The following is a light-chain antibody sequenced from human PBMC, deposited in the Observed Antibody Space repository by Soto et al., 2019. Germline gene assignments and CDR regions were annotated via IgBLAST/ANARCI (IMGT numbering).Light chain of an antibody. J-gene: IGLJ1*01. V-gene: IGLV1-44*01. CDR2: SNY. CDR3: SAWDASLNGYV. Sequence: QSVLTQPPSASGTPGQRVTISCSGSRSNIGSKTVNWYQQLPGTAPKLLIYSNYQRPSGVPDRFSGSKSGTSASLAISGLQSEDEADYYCSAWDASLNGYVFGTGTKLTVL. CDR1: RSNIGSKT.